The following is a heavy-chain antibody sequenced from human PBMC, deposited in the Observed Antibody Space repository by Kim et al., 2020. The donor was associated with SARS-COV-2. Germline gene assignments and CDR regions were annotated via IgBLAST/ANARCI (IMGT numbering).Heavy chain of an antibody. V-gene: IGHV4-34*01. CDR3: ARGLGYCSGGSCYSLPHP. J-gene: IGHJ5*02. Sequence: SETLSLTCAVYGGSFSGYYWSWIRQPPGKGLEWIGEINHSGSTNYNPSLKSRVTISVDTSKNQFSLKLSSVTAADTAVYYCARGLGYCSGGSCYSLPHPWGQGTLVTVSS. D-gene: IGHD2-15*01. CDR1: GGSFSGYY. CDR2: INHSGST.